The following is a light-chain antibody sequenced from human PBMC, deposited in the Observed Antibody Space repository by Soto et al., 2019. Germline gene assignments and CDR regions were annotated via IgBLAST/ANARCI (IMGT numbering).Light chain of an antibody. CDR2: GAS. CDR1: QSISSN. J-gene: IGKJ4*01. V-gene: IGKV3-15*01. Sequence: EIVMTQSPATLSVSPGERATLSCRASQSISSNLAWYQQKPGQAPRLLIYGASTRATGIPVRFSGSGSGTEFTLTISSLHSEDFAVYFCQQYNTWPPLTFGGGTKVEIK. CDR3: QQYNTWPPLT.